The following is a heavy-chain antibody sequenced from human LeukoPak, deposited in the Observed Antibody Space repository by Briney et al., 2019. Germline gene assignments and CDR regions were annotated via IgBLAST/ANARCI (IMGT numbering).Heavy chain of an antibody. CDR3: ARDRSRGTGTFDY. D-gene: IGHD1-1*01. Sequence: SESLSLTCTVSGGSISSGGYYWSWIRQHPGKGLEWIGYIYYSGSTYYNPPLKSRLTISVDTSKNQFSLKLSSVTAADTAVYYCARDRSRGTGTFDYWGQGTLVTVSS. CDR1: GGSISSGGYY. V-gene: IGHV4-31*03. J-gene: IGHJ4*02. CDR2: IYYSGST.